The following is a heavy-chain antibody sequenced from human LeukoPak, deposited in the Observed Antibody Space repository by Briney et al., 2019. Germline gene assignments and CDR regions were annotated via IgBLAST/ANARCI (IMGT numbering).Heavy chain of an antibody. CDR3: ARDRLGPSFSVSHFDL. Sequence: PGGSLRLFCATSGYTFVVYGLSWVRRAPGKGLEWLCAINYNGAITDYADSVKGRFTISRDNAKNSLYLRMDSLRAEDTALYYCARDRLGPSFSVSHFDLWGQGTLVTVSS. CDR1: GYTFVVYG. J-gene: IGHJ4*02. CDR2: INYNGAIT. V-gene: IGHV3-20*04. D-gene: IGHD3-3*02.